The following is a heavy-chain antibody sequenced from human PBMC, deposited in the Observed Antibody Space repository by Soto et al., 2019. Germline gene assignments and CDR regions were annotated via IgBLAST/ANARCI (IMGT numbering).Heavy chain of an antibody. Sequence: GGSLRLSCASSGFTFSSFWRSWVRQAPGKGLEWVPNIKQDGSEKYYVDSVKGRFTISRDNAKNSLYLQMNSLRAEDTAVYYWARDQGLDYWGQGTLVTVSP. J-gene: IGHJ4*02. CDR3: ARDQGLDY. V-gene: IGHV3-7*03. CDR1: GFTFSSFW. CDR2: IKQDGSEK.